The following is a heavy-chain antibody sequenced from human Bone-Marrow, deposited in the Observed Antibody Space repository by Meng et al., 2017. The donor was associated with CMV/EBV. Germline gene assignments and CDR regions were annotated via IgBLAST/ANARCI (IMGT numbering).Heavy chain of an antibody. J-gene: IGHJ6*02. CDR2: ISSSSYI. D-gene: IGHD1-26*01. CDR1: GFTFSSYS. V-gene: IGHV3-21*01. CDR3: AREELALYYYYYYGMDV. Sequence: GESLKISCAASGFTFSSYSMNWVRQAPGKGLEWVSSISSSSYIYYADSVKGRFTISRDNAKNSLYLQMNSLRAEDTAVYYCAREELALYYYYYYGMDVWGQGTTVTVSS.